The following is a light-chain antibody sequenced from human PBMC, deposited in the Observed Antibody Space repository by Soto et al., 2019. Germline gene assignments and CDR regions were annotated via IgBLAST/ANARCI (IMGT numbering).Light chain of an antibody. CDR2: DAS. Sequence: EIVLTQSPATLSLSPGERATLSCRASRSVNNYLAWYQQKPGQAPRLLITDASNRATGIPARFSGSGSGTDFTLTISRLEPEDFAVYYCQQYGSSGTFGQGTKVDIK. CDR1: RSVNNY. V-gene: IGKV3-11*01. CDR3: QQYGSSGT. J-gene: IGKJ1*01.